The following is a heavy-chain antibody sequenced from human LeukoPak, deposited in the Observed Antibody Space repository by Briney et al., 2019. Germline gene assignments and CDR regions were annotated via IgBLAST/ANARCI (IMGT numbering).Heavy chain of an antibody. CDR2: ISGSGGST. V-gene: IGHV3-23*01. J-gene: IGHJ6*03. CDR1: GFTFSSYT. Sequence: GGSLRLSCAVSGFTFSSYTMSWVRQAPGRGLEWVSAISGSGGSTYYADSVKGRFTISRDNSKNTLFLQMNSLRAEDTAIYYCAKNIRQLGNYQYYMDVWGKGTTVAVSS. CDR3: AKNIRQLGNYQYYMDV. D-gene: IGHD7-27*01.